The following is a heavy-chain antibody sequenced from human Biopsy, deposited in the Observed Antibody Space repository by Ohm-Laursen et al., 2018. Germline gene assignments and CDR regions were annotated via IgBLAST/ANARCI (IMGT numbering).Heavy chain of an antibody. V-gene: IGHV1-69*04. D-gene: IGHD3-10*01. CDR1: GDTFTTSA. J-gene: IGHJ6*02. CDR2: IIPILGTV. CDR3: ASGDIGGIGLDV. Sequence: SVKVSCKASGDTFTTSAISWVRQVPGQGLDWMGRIIPILGTVDYGQNFQGRVTIRADTSTSFLELTSLRYDDTAVYYCASGDIGGIGLDVWGLGTTVTVSS.